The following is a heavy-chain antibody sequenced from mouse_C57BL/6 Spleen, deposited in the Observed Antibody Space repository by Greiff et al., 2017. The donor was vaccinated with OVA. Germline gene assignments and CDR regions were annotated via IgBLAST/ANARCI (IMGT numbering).Heavy chain of an antibody. D-gene: IGHD1-1*02. CDR1: GYTLTSYN. CDR2: IYPGNGDT. Sequence: SGAELVRPGASVKMSCKASGYTLTSYNMNWVKQPPRQGLEWIGAIYPGNGDTSYNQKFKGKSTLTVDKSSSTAYMQLSSLTSEDSAVYFCARGGTFDYWGQGTTLTVSS. V-gene: IGHV1-12*01. CDR3: ARGGTFDY. J-gene: IGHJ2*01.